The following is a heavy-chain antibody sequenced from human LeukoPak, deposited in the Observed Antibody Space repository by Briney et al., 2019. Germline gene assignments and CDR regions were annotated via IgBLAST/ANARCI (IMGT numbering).Heavy chain of an antibody. D-gene: IGHD3-22*01. CDR1: GFTFSSYA. CDR2: IGRSGGST. V-gene: IGHV3-23*01. Sequence: GGSLRLSCAASGFTFSSYAMSWVRQAPGKGVEWVSTIGRSGGSTYYADSVRGRFTISRDNSENTVSLQMNSLRAEDTAVYYCAAGADSSGFWYIYWGQGTLVTVSS. J-gene: IGHJ4*02. CDR3: AAGADSSGFWYIY.